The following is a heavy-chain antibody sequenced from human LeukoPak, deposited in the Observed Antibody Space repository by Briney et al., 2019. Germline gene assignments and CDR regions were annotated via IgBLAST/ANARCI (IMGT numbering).Heavy chain of an antibody. CDR1: GFTFSDYG. V-gene: IGHV3-30*18. CDR2: ISWDGTAQ. CDR3: AKEKDYHVSGSYDF. Sequence: GRSLRLSCAASGFTFSDYGMHWVRQAPGKGLEWVAVISWDGTAQHYVDSVKGRFTISRDNSKNTLYLQMTGLRAEDTAEYYCAKEKDYHVSGSYDFWGQGTLVTVSS. J-gene: IGHJ4*02. D-gene: IGHD3-10*01.